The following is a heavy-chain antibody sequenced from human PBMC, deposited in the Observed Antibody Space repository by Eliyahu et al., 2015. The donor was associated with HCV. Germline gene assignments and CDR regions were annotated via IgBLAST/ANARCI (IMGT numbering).Heavy chain of an antibody. Sequence: EVQLVESGGGLVKPGGSLRLSCAASGFTFPYAWMSWVRQAPGRGLEWVGRIKSKSADGTTDYAAPVKGRLTISRDDSKNTLYLQMNSLKIEDTAVYYCAPEKDGGPNHWGQGTLVTVSS. V-gene: IGHV3-15*01. CDR3: APEKDGGPNH. J-gene: IGHJ5*02. CDR2: IKSKSADGTT. CDR1: GFTFPYAW.